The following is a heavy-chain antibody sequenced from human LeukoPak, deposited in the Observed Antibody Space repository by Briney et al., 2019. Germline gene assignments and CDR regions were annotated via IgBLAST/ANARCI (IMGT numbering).Heavy chain of an antibody. CDR1: GFTFTDYA. V-gene: IGHV3-23*01. D-gene: IGHD1/OR15-1a*01. J-gene: IGHJ4*02. Sequence: PGGSLRLSCAASGFTFTDYAMYWVRQAPGKGLEWVSGIGGTGDRTYYADSVKGRFTISRDNSKNTLYLQMNSMRADDTAVYYCARRTALEQYFDYWGQGTLVTVSS. CDR3: ARRTALEQYFDY. CDR2: IGGTGDRT.